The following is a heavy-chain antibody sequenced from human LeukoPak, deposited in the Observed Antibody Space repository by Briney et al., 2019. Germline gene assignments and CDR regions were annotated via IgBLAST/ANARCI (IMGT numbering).Heavy chain of an antibody. V-gene: IGHV1-69*05. CDR1: GGTFSSYA. J-gene: IGHJ4*02. D-gene: IGHD6-13*01. Sequence: SVKVSCNASGGTFSSYAISWVRQAPGQGLEWMGGIIPIFGTANYAQKFQGRVTITTDESTSTAYMELSSLRSEDTAVYYCAGGGQQLVHHWGQGTLVTVSS. CDR3: AGGGQQLVHH. CDR2: IIPIFGTA.